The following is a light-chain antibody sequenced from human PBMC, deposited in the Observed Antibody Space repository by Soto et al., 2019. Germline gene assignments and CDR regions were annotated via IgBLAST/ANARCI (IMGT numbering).Light chain of an antibody. CDR2: DVS. Sequence: QSALTQPRSVSGSPGQSFTISCTLTSIDVGGYNYVSWYLQHPGKAPKVMIYDVSKRPSGVPDRFSGSKSGNTASLTISGLQSEDEADYYCCSFAGNYIYVFGTGTKVTVL. V-gene: IGLV2-11*01. J-gene: IGLJ1*01. CDR3: CSFAGNYIYV. CDR1: SIDVGGYNY.